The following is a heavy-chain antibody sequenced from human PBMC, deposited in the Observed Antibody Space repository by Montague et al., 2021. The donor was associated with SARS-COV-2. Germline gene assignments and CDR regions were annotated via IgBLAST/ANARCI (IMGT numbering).Heavy chain of an antibody. CDR1: GFSLSTSGMC. D-gene: IGHD5-18*01. V-gene: IGHV2-70*01. CDR3: ARIQAELWPNYDYDCTDV. J-gene: IGHJ6*02. CDR2: IDWDDDK. Sequence: PALAKPTQTLTLTCTFSGFSLSTSGMCVSWIRQPPGKALEWLALIDWDDDKYYSTSLKTRLTISKDTSKNQVVLTMTNMDPVDTATYYCARIQAELWPNYDYDCTDVWGQATTVTVSS.